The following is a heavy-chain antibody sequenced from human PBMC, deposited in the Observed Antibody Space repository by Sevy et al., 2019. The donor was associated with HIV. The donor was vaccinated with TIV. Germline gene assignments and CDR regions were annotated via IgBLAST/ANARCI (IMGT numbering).Heavy chain of an antibody. V-gene: IGHV3-30*18. Sequence: GGSLRLSCAASGFTFSSYGMHWVRQAPGKGLEWVAVISYDGSNKYYADSVKGRFTISRDNSKNTLYLQINSLRAEDTAVYYCAKERITGTTYFDYWGQGTLVTVSS. CDR1: GFTFSSYG. CDR3: AKERITGTTYFDY. J-gene: IGHJ4*02. CDR2: ISYDGSNK. D-gene: IGHD1-7*01.